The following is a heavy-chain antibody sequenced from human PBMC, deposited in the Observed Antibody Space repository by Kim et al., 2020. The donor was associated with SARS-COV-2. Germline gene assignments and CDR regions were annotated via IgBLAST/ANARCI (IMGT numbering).Heavy chain of an antibody. CDR3: ARQWRSGYDLGSWYFDY. J-gene: IGHJ4*02. Sequence: SETLSLTCTVSGGSISSYYWSWIRQPPGKGLEWIGYIYYSGSTNYNPSLKSRVTISVDTSKNQFSLKLSSVTAADTAVYYCARQWRSGYDLGSWYFDYWGQGTLVTVSS. CDR2: IYYSGST. V-gene: IGHV4-59*08. D-gene: IGHD5-12*01. CDR1: GGSISSYY.